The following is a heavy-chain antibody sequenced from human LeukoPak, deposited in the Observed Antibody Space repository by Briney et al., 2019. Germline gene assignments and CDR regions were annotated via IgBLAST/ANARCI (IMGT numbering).Heavy chain of an antibody. CDR3: ARDRSNWAGVGDDPFDI. J-gene: IGHJ3*02. V-gene: IGHV3-11*04. D-gene: IGHD7-27*01. Sequence: PGGSLRLSCAASGFTFSNYWMSWVRQAPGKGLEWVSYISSSGSTIYYADSVKGRFTISRDNAKNSLYLQMNSLRAEDTAVYYCARDRSNWAGVGDDPFDIWGQGTMVTVSS. CDR1: GFTFSNYW. CDR2: ISSSGSTI.